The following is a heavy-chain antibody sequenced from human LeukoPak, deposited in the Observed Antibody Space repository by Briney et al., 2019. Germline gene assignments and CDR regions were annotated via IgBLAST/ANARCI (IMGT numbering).Heavy chain of an antibody. CDR2: LSHAGNT. CDR1: GDSVRNDFYY. J-gene: IGHJ4*02. CDR3: ARHNVPRRVGFDF. Sequence: SETLSLTCSVSGDSVRNDFYYWGWIRQPPGKGLEWVACLSHAGNTWYNPSLESRLSISVDTSKNQFSLKFSSVTAADTPLYWCARHNVPRRVGFDFWGQGILVTVSS. D-gene: IGHD2-8*01. V-gene: IGHV4-39*01.